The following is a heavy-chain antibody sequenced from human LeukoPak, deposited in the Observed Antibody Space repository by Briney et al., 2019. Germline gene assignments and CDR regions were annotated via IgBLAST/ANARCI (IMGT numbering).Heavy chain of an antibody. D-gene: IGHD3-22*01. V-gene: IGHV4-34*01. Sequence: SETLSLTCAVYGGSFSGYYWSWIRQPPGKGLEWIGEINHSGSTNYNPSLKSRVTISVDTSKNQFSLKLSSVTAADTAVYYCARTRSSGYLTFDYWGQGILVTVSS. CDR1: GGSFSGYY. CDR3: ARTRSSGYLTFDY. J-gene: IGHJ4*02. CDR2: INHSGST.